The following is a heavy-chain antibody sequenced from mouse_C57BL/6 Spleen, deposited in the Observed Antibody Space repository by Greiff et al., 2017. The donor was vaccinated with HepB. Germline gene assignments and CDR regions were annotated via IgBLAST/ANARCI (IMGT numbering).Heavy chain of an antibody. CDR1: GYTFTSYD. Sequence: VQLQQSGPELVKPGASVKLSCKASGYTFTSYDINWVKQRPGQGLEWIGWIYPRDGSTKYNQKFKGKATLTVDTSSSTAYMELHSLTSEDSAVYYCARVSTTVRGYFDVWGTGTTVTVSS. CDR2: IYPRDGST. D-gene: IGHD1-1*01. CDR3: ARVSTTVRGYFDV. V-gene: IGHV1-85*01. J-gene: IGHJ1*03.